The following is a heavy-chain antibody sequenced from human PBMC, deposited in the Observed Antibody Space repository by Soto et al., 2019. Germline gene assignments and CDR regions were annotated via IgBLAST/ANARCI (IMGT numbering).Heavy chain of an antibody. D-gene: IGHD3-16*01. V-gene: IGHV4-4*02. CDR1: GGSISSSNW. Sequence: PSETLSLTCAVSGGSISSSNWWSWVRQPPGKGLEWIGEIYHSGSTNYNPSLKSRVTISVDKSKNQFSLKLSSVTAADTAVYYCARLRAGRYYYYGMDVWGQGTTVTVSS. CDR2: IYHSGST. J-gene: IGHJ6*02. CDR3: ARLRAGRYYYYGMDV.